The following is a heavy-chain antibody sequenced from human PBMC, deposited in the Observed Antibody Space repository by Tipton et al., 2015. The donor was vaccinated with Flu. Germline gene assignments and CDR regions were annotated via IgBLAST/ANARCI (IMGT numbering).Heavy chain of an antibody. D-gene: IGHD4-11*01. CDR1: GYSISTGHY. J-gene: IGHJ5*01. CDR2: MYHSGRT. CDR3: ARRDYSNYVSEPKNWFDS. V-gene: IGHV4-38-2*01. Sequence: TLSLTCAVSGYSISTGHYWAWIRQPPRKGLEWIGVMYHSGRTYHNPSLQSRLAISVDTSKNQVSLKLDSVTAADTAVYYCARRDYSNYVSEPKNWFDSWGQGTLVTVSS.